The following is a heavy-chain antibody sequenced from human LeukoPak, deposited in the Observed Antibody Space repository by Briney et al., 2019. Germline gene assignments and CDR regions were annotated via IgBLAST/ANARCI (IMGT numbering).Heavy chain of an antibody. Sequence: KSSQTLSLTCTVSGGSISSGGYCWSWIRQPPGKGLEWIGYIYYSGSTYYNPSLKSRVTISVDTSKNQFSLKLSSVTAEDTAVYYCARGRITTMVSVDFWGQGTLVTVSS. CDR2: IYYSGST. D-gene: IGHD5-18*01. CDR1: GGSISSGGYC. V-gene: IGHV4-31*03. J-gene: IGHJ4*02. CDR3: ARGRITTMVSVDF.